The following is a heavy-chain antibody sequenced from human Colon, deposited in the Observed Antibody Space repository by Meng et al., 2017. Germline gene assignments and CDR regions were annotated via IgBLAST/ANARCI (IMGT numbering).Heavy chain of an antibody. Sequence: VQLQQWGAGLLKPSETLSLTCAVYGGSFSGYYWSWVRQAPGKGLEWVSVIYSGGSTYYADSVKGRFTISRDNSKNTLYLQMNSLRAEDTAVYYCARELMLTFDPWGQGTLVTVSS. CDR2: IYSGGST. CDR3: ARELMLTFDP. D-gene: IGHD3-16*01. V-gene: IGHV3-66*03. CDR1: GGSFSGYY. J-gene: IGHJ5*02.